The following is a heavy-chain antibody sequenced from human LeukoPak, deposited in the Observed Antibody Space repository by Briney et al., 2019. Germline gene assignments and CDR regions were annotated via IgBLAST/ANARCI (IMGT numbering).Heavy chain of an antibody. CDR2: ISGSGGST. V-gene: IGHV3-23*01. Sequence: GGSLRLSCAASGFTFSSYAMSWVRQAPGRGLEWVSAISGSGGSTYYADSVKGRFTISRDNSKNTLYLQMNSLRAEDTAVYYCAKATTFNWNYGDYWGQGTLVTVSS. J-gene: IGHJ4*02. CDR1: GFTFSSYA. CDR3: AKATTFNWNYGDY. D-gene: IGHD1-7*01.